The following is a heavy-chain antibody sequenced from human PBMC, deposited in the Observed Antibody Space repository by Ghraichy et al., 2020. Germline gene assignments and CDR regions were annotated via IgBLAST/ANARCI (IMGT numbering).Heavy chain of an antibody. J-gene: IGHJ4*02. CDR3: ARGAPYYDFWSGYLDY. CDR2: IYSGGST. D-gene: IGHD3-3*01. CDR1: GFTVSSNY. Sequence: GGSLRLSCAASGFTVSSNYMNWVRQAPGKGLEWVSVIYSGGSTYYADSVKGRFTISRHNSKNTLYLRMNSLRAEDTAVYYCARGAPYYDFWSGYLDYWGQGTLVTVAS. V-gene: IGHV3-53*04.